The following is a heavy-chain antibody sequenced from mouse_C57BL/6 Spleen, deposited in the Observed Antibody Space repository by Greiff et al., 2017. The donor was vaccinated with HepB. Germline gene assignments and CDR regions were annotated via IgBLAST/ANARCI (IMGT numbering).Heavy chain of an antibody. D-gene: IGHD1-1*02. J-gene: IGHJ2*01. CDR3: ARGSHGPDY. V-gene: IGHV1-26*01. CDR2: INPNNGGT. CDR1: GYTFTDYY. Sequence: VQLQQSGPELVKPGASVKISCKASGYTFTDYYMNWVKQSHGKSLEWIGDINPNNGGTSYNQKFKGKATLTVDKSSSTAYMELRSLTSEDSAVYYCARGSHGPDYWGQGTTLTVSS.